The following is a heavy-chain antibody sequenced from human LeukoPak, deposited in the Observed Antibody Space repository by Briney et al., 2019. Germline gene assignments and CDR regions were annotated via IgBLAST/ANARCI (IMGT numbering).Heavy chain of an antibody. CDR3: AKDLGISGYAFDI. D-gene: IGHD6-25*01. CDR2: ISNSGTTT. CDR1: GFPFGDYY. Sequence: PGGSLRLSCAASGFPFGDYYMGWIRQAPGKGLELISYISNSGTTTHYADSVKGRFTVSRDNAKNSLYLQMNSLRAEDTALYYCAKDLGISGYAFDIWGQGTMVTVSS. V-gene: IGHV3-11*01. J-gene: IGHJ3*02.